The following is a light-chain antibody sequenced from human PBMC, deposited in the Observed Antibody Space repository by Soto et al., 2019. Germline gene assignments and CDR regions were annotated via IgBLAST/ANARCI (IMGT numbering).Light chain of an antibody. J-gene: IGKJ4*01. CDR1: QSVSSSY. CDR3: QQYGSSPLT. Sequence: EIVLTQSPGALSLSPGERATLYCRASQSVSSSYLAWYQQKPGQAPRLLIYGASIRATGIPDRFSGSGSGTDFTLTISRLEPEDFAVYYCQQYGSSPLTFGGGTKVDIK. CDR2: GAS. V-gene: IGKV3-20*01.